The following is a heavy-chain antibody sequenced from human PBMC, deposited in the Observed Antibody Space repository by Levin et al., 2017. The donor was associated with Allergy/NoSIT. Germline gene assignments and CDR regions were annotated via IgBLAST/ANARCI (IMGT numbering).Heavy chain of an antibody. V-gene: IGHV1-69*13. Sequence: VASVKVSCKASGGTFSSYAISWVRQAPGQGLEWMGGIIPIFGTANYAQKFQGRVTITADESTSTAYMELSSLRSEDTAVYYCASDCITMVRGVRTQTYYYGMDVWGQGTTVTVSS. CDR2: IIPIFGTA. CDR3: ASDCITMVRGVRTQTYYYGMDV. D-gene: IGHD3-10*01. J-gene: IGHJ6*02. CDR1: GGTFSSYA.